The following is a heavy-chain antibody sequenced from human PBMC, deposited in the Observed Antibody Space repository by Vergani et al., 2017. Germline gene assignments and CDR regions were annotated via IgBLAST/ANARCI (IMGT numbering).Heavy chain of an antibody. CDR3: TRGLPRTLTTETYYFDD. V-gene: IGHV1-8*03. Sequence: QVQLVQSGAEVKKPGASVKLSCKASGYSFTTYDINWVRQALGHGLEWVGWINPNSGNTGYARRFEGRVTITRDTAISTAYMELSGLYSDDTAVYYCTRGLPRTLTTETYYFDDWGQGTLFSVSP. CDR1: GYSFTTYD. CDR2: INPNSGNT. J-gene: IGHJ4*02. D-gene: IGHD1-14*01.